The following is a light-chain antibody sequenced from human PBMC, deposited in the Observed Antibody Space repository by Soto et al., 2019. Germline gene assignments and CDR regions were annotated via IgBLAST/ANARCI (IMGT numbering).Light chain of an antibody. Sequence: QSALTQPASVSGSPGQSITISCIGASSDIGKYKVVSWYQHHPGKVPKLLIYEATKRPSGVSDRFSGSKSGNTASLTISGLQAEDEADYYCSSYTSGSTLVVFGGGTKLTVL. V-gene: IGLV2-14*02. CDR1: SSDIGKYKV. CDR2: EAT. CDR3: SSYTSGSTLVV. J-gene: IGLJ2*01.